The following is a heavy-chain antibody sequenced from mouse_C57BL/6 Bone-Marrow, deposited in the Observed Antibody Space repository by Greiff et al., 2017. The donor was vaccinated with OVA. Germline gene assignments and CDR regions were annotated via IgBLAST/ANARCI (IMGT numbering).Heavy chain of an antibody. V-gene: IGHV1-59*01. CDR3: ARSGDYDGGAWFAY. CDR1: GYTFTSYW. J-gene: IGHJ3*01. CDR2: IDPSDSYT. Sequence: QVHVKQPGAELVRPGTSVKLSCKASGYTFTSYWMHWVKQRPGQGLEWIGVIDPSDSYTNYNQKFKGKATLTVDTSSSTAYMQLSSLTSEDSAVYYCARSGDYDGGAWFAYWGQGTLVTVSA. D-gene: IGHD2-4*01.